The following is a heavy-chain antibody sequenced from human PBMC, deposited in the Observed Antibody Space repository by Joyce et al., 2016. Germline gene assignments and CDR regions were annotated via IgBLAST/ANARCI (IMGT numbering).Heavy chain of an antibody. Sequence: QVQLVQSPAEVKKPGASVKVSCKASGYTFTARYIHWVRQAPGQGFEWMGWINPKSGGTYSAQKFQGRVTMTRDTSITTAYLEVSRLTSDDTAVYYCARDPARDGIAQHDAFDIWGQGTMVTVSS. CDR2: INPKSGGT. CDR3: ARDPARDGIAQHDAFDI. V-gene: IGHV1-2*02. J-gene: IGHJ3*02. D-gene: IGHD2-21*01. CDR1: GYTFTARY.